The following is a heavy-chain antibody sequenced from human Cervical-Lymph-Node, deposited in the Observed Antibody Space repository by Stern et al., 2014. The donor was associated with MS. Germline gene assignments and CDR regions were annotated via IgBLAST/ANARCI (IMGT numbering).Heavy chain of an antibody. J-gene: IGHJ6*02. Sequence: QVPLRESGPTLVKPTQTLTLTCTFSGFSLTTSGVGVGWLRHPPGKDLEWLTLIYWTDDKRYSPSLKSRLAITKDTSKNQVVLTVTNMDPVDTATYYCAHRYQLLWAFWGQGTTVTVSS. CDR2: IYWTDDK. D-gene: IGHD4-23*01. CDR1: GFSLTTSGVG. V-gene: IGHV2-5*01. CDR3: AHRYQLLWAF.